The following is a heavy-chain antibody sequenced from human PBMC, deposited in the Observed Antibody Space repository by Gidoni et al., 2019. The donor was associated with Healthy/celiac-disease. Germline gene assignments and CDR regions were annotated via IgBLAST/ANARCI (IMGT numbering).Heavy chain of an antibody. CDR3: ASSSSWELDAFDI. V-gene: IGHV1-8*01. CDR2: MNPNSGNT. J-gene: IGHJ3*02. D-gene: IGHD6-13*01. CDR1: GYTFTSYD. Sequence: QVQLVQSGAEVKKPGASVKVSCKASGYTFTSYDINWVRQATGQGLEWMGWMNPNSGNTGYAQKFQGRVTMTRNISISTAYMELSSLRSEDTAVYYCASSSSWELDAFDIWGQGTMVTVSS.